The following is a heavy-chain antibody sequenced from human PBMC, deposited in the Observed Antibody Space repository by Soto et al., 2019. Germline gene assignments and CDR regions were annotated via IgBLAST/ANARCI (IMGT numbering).Heavy chain of an antibody. J-gene: IGHJ4*02. Sequence: GGSLRLSCTASGFDFSNSGIQWVRQTPGKGLEWVALISFDGDKYYVDSVKGRFTISRDNPTNTVYLQMNRLRPEDTGVYYCARDYARGWCQFWGQGTLVTVSS. CDR3: ARDYARGWCQF. V-gene: IGHV3-30*03. CDR2: ISFDGDK. CDR1: GFDFSNSG. D-gene: IGHD2-8*02.